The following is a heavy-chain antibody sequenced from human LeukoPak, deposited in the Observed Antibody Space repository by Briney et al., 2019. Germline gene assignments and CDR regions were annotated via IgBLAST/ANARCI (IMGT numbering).Heavy chain of an antibody. V-gene: IGHV4-30-2*01. CDR2: IYHSGST. D-gene: IGHD1-26*01. J-gene: IGHJ4*02. Sequence: SETLSLTCAVSGGSISSGGYSWSWIRQPPGKGLEWIGYIYHSGSTYYNPSLKSRVTISVDRSKNQFSLKLSSVTAADTAVYYCARGSYSMFDHWGQGTLVTVSS. CDR3: ARGSYSMFDH. CDR1: GGSISSGGYS.